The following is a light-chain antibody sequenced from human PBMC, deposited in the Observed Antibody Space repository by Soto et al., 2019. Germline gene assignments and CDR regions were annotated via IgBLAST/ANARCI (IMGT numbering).Light chain of an antibody. CDR3: SSYTSSSSLV. Sequence: QSALTQPASVSGSPGQSITISCTGTSSDVGGYNYVSWYQQHPGKAPKLMIYDVSNRPSGVSNRFSCSKSGNTASLTISGLQSDDEDDYYCSSYTSSSSLVFGTGTKLTVL. J-gene: IGLJ1*01. CDR1: SSDVGGYNY. V-gene: IGLV2-14*01. CDR2: DVS.